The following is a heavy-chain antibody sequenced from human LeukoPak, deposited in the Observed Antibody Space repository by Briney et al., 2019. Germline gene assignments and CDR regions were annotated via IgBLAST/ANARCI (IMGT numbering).Heavy chain of an antibody. V-gene: IGHV3-21*04. Sequence: GGSLRLSCAASGFTFSSYSMNWVRQAPGKGLEWVSSISSSSSYIYYADSVKGRFTISRDNSKNTLYLQMNSLRAEDTAVYYCAKAATPVYGDSDYWGQGTLVTVSS. CDR3: AKAATPVYGDSDY. J-gene: IGHJ4*02. D-gene: IGHD4-17*01. CDR1: GFTFSSYS. CDR2: ISSSSSYI.